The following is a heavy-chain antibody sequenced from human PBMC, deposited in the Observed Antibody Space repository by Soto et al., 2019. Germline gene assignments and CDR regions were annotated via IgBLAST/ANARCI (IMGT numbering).Heavy chain of an antibody. CDR2: INPNSGGT. CDR1: GYTFTGYY. CDR3: ARGAFYGMDV. Sequence: ASVKVSCKASGYTFTGYYMHWVRQAPGQGLEWMGWINPNSGGTNYAQKFQGRVTMTRNTSISTAYMELSSLRSEDTAVYYCARGAFYGMDVWGQGTTVTVSS. J-gene: IGHJ6*02. V-gene: IGHV1-2*02.